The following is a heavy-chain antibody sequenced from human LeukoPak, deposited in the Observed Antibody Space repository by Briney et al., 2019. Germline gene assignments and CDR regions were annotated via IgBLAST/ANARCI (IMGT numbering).Heavy chain of an antibody. CDR3: ARHNPTGTGTNWWFDP. Sequence: PSETLSLTCTVSGGSISSYYWSWIRQPPGKGLEWIGYIYYSGSTNYNPSLKSRVTISLDTSKNQFSLKLSSVTAADTAVYYCARHNPTGTGTNWWFDPWGQGTLVTVSS. J-gene: IGHJ5*02. CDR2: IYYSGST. V-gene: IGHV4-59*08. CDR1: GGSISSYY. D-gene: IGHD1-7*01.